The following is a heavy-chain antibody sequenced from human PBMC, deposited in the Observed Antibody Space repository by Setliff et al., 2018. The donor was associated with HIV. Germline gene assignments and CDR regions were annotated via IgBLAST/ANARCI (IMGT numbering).Heavy chain of an antibody. CDR2: IYTRGNT. D-gene: IGHD3-16*01. CDR3: GIEGDDYNEY. Sequence: PSETLSLTCTVSRASIGSNSYFWGWIRQPPGKGLEWIGRIYTRGNTNYNPSLKNRVTISVDTSKNQFSLKLSSVTAADTAVYYCGIEGDDYNEYWGQGTLVTVSS. CDR1: RASIGSNSYF. V-gene: IGHV4-39*07. J-gene: IGHJ4*02.